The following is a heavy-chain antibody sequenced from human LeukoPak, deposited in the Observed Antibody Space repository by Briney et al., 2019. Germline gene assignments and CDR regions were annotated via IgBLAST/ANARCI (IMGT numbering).Heavy chain of an antibody. CDR3: ARIDTASDAFDI. D-gene: IGHD5-18*01. CDR1: GDGISDIY. J-gene: IGHJ3*02. V-gene: IGHV4-59*01. Sequence: SETLSLTCAVSGDGISDIYWSWIRQPPGKGLEWIGDIYYSGSTNYNPSLKSRVTISVDTSKNQFSLKLSSVTAADTAVYYCARIDTASDAFDIWGQGTMVTVSS. CDR2: IYYSGST.